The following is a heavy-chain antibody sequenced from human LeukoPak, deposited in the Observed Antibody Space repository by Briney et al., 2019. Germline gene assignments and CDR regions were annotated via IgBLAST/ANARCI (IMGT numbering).Heavy chain of an antibody. CDR3: ARAWGGLHP. J-gene: IGHJ5*02. CDR2: INPNSGDT. V-gene: IGHV1-2*02. Sequence: ASVKVSCKACGYTFTDYYLHWVRQAPGQGLEWMGWINPNSGDTNYAQKFQGRVTMTRDTSISTAYMELSRLRSDDTAVYYCARAWGGLHPWGQGTLVTVSS. D-gene: IGHD3-16*01. CDR1: GYTFTDYY.